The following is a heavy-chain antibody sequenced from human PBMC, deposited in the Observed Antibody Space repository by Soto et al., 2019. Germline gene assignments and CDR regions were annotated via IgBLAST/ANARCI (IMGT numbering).Heavy chain of an antibody. CDR2: INHSGST. Sequence: SQTLYHPYTVYYVLFRADRWLCLRLPPGKWMERLWEINHSGSTNYNPSLKSRVTISVDTSKNQFSLKLSSVTAADTAVYYCARGQVPGFKYCDFWSGYFDNWFDPWGQGTLVTVS. CDR1: YVLFRADR. V-gene: IGHV4-34*01. D-gene: IGHD3-3*01. CDR3: ARGQVPGFKYCDFWSGYFDNWFDP. J-gene: IGHJ5*02.